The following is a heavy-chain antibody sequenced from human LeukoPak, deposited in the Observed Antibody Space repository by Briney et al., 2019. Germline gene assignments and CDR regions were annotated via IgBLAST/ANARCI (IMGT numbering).Heavy chain of an antibody. J-gene: IGHJ1*01. Sequence: PGESLRLSCAASGFNAIGNYMTWVRQAPGKGLEWVSVIYSGGRTYYADSVKGRFTISRDNSNNTLYLQMNRLRTEDTAVYYCAMGATGEYLQFWGQGTLVTVSS. CDR1: GFNAIGNY. CDR2: IYSGGRT. V-gene: IGHV3-53*01. D-gene: IGHD1-26*01. CDR3: AMGATGEYLQF.